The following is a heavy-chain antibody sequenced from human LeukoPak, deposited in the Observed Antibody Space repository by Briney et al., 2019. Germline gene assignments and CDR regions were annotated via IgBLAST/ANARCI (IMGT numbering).Heavy chain of an antibody. CDR3: ATTSRGVVMNDAFDI. D-gene: IGHD3-3*01. CDR2: ISWNSGSI. J-gene: IGHJ3*02. V-gene: IGHV3-9*01. Sequence: PGGSLRLSCAASGFTFDDYAMHWVRQAPGKGLEWVSGISWNSGSIGYADSVKGRFTISRDNAKNSLYLQMNSLRAEDTAVYYCATTSRGVVMNDAFDIWGQGTMVTVSS. CDR1: GFTFDDYA.